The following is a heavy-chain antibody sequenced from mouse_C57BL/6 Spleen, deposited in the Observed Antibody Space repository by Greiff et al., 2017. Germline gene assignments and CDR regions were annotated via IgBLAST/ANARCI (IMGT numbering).Heavy chain of an antibody. CDR1: GYTFTSYW. CDR2: IDPSDSYT. V-gene: IGHV1-69*01. CDR3: ARSGTGNNYFDY. Sequence: VQLQQPGAELVMPGASVKLSCKASGYTFTSYWMHWVKQRPGQGLEWIGEIDPSDSYTNYNQKFKGKATLTVDKSSSTAYMQLSSLTSEDSAVYYCARSGTGNNYFDYWGQGTTLTVSS. J-gene: IGHJ2*01. D-gene: IGHD4-1*01.